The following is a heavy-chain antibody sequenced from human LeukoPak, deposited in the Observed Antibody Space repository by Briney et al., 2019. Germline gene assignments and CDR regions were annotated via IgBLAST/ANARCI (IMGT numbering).Heavy chain of an antibody. CDR3: ARLYYDSSRYPNWFDP. CDR1: GDSISSYY. V-gene: IGHV4-59*08. J-gene: IGHJ5*02. CDR2: IYYSGST. D-gene: IGHD3-22*01. Sequence: SETLSLTCTVSGDSISSYYWSWIRQPPGKGLEWIGYIYYSGSTNYNPSLKSRVTISVDTSKNQFSLKLSSVTAADTAVYYCARLYYDSSRYPNWFDPWGQGTLVTVSS.